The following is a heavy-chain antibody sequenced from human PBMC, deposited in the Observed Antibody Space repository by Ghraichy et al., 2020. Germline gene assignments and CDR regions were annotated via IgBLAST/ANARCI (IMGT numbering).Heavy chain of an antibody. V-gene: IGHV3-23*01. CDR3: AKAVRGVILSWFAFDY. D-gene: IGHD3-10*01. CDR2: ISGSGGST. Sequence: GGSLRLSCAASGFTFSSYAMSWVRQAPGKGLEWVSAISGSGGSTYYADSVKGRFTISRDNSKNTLYLQMNSLRAEDTAVYYCAKAVRGVILSWFAFDYWGQGTLVTVSS. J-gene: IGHJ4*02. CDR1: GFTFSSYA.